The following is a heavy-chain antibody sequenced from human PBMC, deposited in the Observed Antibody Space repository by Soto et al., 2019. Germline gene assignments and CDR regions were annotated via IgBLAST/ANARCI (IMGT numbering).Heavy chain of an antibody. CDR3: ASPRSGYYSMDV. D-gene: IGHD3-22*01. Sequence: SETLSLTCTVSGGSVSSGSYYWSWIRQPPGKGLEWIGYIYYSGSTNYNPSLKSRVTISVDTSKNQFSLKLSSVTAADTAVYYCASPRSGYYSMDVWGQGTTVTVSS. CDR2: IYYSGST. V-gene: IGHV4-61*01. CDR1: GGSVSSGSYY. J-gene: IGHJ6*02.